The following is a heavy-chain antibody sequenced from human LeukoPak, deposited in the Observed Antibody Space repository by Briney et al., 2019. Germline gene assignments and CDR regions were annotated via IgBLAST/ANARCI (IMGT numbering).Heavy chain of an antibody. CDR1: GFTFSDYY. CDR2: ISSSGSTI. D-gene: IGHD3-9*01. Sequence: GGSLRLSCAASGFTFSDYYMSWIRQAPGKGLEWVSYISSSGSTIYYADSVKGRFTISRDNAKNSLYLQMNSPRAEDTAVYYCARVDILTPIDDYWGQGTLVTVSS. V-gene: IGHV3-11*01. J-gene: IGHJ4*02. CDR3: ARVDILTPIDDY.